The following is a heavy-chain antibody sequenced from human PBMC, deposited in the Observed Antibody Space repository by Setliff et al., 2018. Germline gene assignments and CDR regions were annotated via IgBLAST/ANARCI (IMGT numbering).Heavy chain of an antibody. CDR2: IYYSGST. CDR1: GGSISSYY. V-gene: IGHV4-59*01. J-gene: IGHJ5*02. D-gene: IGHD7-27*01. CDR3: ARVTNWGLDLRFDP. Sequence: KTSETLSLTCTVSGGSISSYYWSWIRQPPGKGLEWIGYIYYSGSTNYNPSLKSRVTMSVATFENHFSLKLNSLTAADTAVYYCARVTNWGLDLRFDPWGQGILVTVSS.